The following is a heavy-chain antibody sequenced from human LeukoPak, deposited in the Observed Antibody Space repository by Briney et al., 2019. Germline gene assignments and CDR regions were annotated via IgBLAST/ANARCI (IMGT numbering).Heavy chain of an antibody. Sequence: DPGGSLRLSCAASGFTFSSYAMSWVRQAPGKGLEWVANIKQDGSEKYYVDSVKGRFTISRDNAKNSLYLQMNSLRAEDTAVYYCARVGLGYNYGGFDYWGQGTLVTVSS. CDR2: IKQDGSEK. CDR1: GFTFSSYA. V-gene: IGHV3-7*01. D-gene: IGHD5-24*01. J-gene: IGHJ4*02. CDR3: ARVGLGYNYGGFDY.